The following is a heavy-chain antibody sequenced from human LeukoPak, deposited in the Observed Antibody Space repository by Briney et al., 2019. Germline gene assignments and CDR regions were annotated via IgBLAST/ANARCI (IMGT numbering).Heavy chain of an antibody. Sequence: RGSLRLSCAASGFTFSSYAMHWVRQAPGKGLEWVAVISYDGSNKYYADSVKGRFTISRDNSKNTLYLQMNSLRAEDTAVYYCATGCSGGSCYYYMDVWGKGTTVTVSS. CDR2: ISYDGSNK. CDR1: GFTFSSYA. J-gene: IGHJ6*03. CDR3: ATGCSGGSCYYYMDV. V-gene: IGHV3-30*04. D-gene: IGHD2-15*01.